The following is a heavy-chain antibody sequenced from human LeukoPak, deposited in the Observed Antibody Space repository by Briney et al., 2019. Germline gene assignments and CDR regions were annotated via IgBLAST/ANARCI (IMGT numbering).Heavy chain of an antibody. Sequence: KPSETLSLTCTVSGGSISSSSYYWGWIRQPPGKGLEWIGSIYYSGSTYYNPSLKSRVTISVDTSKNQFSLKLSSATAADTAVYYCASADSGYGDYGWVFDYWGQGTLVTVSS. CDR1: GGSISSSSYY. J-gene: IGHJ4*02. CDR3: ASADSGYGDYGWVFDY. V-gene: IGHV4-39*01. CDR2: IYYSGST. D-gene: IGHD4-17*01.